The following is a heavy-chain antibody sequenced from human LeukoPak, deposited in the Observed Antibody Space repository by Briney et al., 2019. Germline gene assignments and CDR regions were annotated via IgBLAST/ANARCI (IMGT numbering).Heavy chain of an antibody. Sequence: SETLSLTCAVYGGSFSGYYWSWIRQPPGKGLEWIGEINHSGSTNYNPSLKSRVTISVDTSKNQFSLKLSSVTAADTAVYYCARGSPSRYCSGGSCYSYAFDIWGQGTMSPSLQ. CDR2: INHSGST. J-gene: IGHJ3*02. CDR3: ARGSPSRYCSGGSCYSYAFDI. CDR1: GGSFSGYY. D-gene: IGHD2-15*01. V-gene: IGHV4-34*01.